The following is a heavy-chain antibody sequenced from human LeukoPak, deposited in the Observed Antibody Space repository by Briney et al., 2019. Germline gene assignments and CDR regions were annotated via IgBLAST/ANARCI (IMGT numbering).Heavy chain of an antibody. CDR3: ANSRGHDY. CDR1: VLTFISYS. J-gene: IGHJ4*02. CDR2: ISSTSSYI. V-gene: IGHV3-21*01. Sequence: GGFLSLSCPAPVLTFISYSTDCVRQAPGKGLEWVSSISSTSSYIYYADSVKGRFTASRDNAKNSLYLQMNSLRAEDTAVYYCANSRGHDYCGQGTLVTVSS. D-gene: IGHD6-13*01.